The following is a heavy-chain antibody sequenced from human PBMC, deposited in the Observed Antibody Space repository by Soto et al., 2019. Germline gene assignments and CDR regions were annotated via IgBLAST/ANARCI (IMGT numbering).Heavy chain of an antibody. CDR3: AKDPSSYRNVVY. J-gene: IGHJ4*02. D-gene: IGHD3-16*02. Sequence: VCSLRLSCAASGFTFSSYAISLVLHAPGKGLEWVSAISGSGGSTYYADSVKGRFTISRDNSKNTLYLQMNTLRAEDTAVYYCAKDPSSYRNVVYWGQGTLVTVSS. V-gene: IGHV3-23*01. CDR1: GFTFSSYA. CDR2: ISGSGGST.